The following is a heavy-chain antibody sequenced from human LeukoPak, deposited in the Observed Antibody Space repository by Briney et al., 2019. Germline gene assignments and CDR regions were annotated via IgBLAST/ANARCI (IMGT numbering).Heavy chain of an antibody. D-gene: IGHD6-19*01. CDR3: AKETTVAGFYPYFDY. CDR2: IRYDGSNK. CDR1: GFTFSSYG. J-gene: IGHJ4*02. V-gene: IGHV3-30*02. Sequence: GGSLRLSCAASGFTFSSYGMHWVRQAPGKGLEWVAFIRYDGSNKYYADSVKGRFTISRDNSKNTLYLQMSSLRAEDTAVYYCAKETTVAGFYPYFDYWGQGTLVTVSS.